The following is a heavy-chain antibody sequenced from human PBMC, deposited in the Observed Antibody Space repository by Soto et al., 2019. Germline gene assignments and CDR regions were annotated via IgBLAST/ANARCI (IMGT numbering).Heavy chain of an antibody. CDR2: VYHSGST. J-gene: IGHJ4*02. V-gene: IGHV4-4*02. CDR3: ASTSASGTRFDY. CDR1: GGSISTSNW. Sequence: QVQLQESGPGLVKPSGTLSLTCAVSGGSISTSNWWSWGRQPPGKGLEWIGEVYHSGSTNYNPSFKSRFARSVDKSKSQCSLKLKSVHAAATALYYGASTSASGTRFDYWGQGSLVTVSS. D-gene: IGHD1-1*01.